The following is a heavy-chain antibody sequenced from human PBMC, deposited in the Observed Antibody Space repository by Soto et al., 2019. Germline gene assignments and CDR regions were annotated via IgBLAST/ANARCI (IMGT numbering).Heavy chain of an antibody. CDR2: IYSSGST. Sequence: SETLSLTCSFSGDSMSGYYWSWIRQPPGKGLEWIGYIYSSGSTNYNPSLRSRLTISQDTSKNQFSLELMSVTAADTAVYFCASSNGGGNRQVVYWGQGTLVTVSS. V-gene: IGHV4-59*01. J-gene: IGHJ4*02. D-gene: IGHD2-15*01. CDR3: ASSNGGGNRQVVY. CDR1: GDSMSGYY.